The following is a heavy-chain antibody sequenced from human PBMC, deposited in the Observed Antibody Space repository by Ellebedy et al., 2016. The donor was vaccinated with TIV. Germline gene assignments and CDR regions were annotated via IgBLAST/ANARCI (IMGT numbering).Heavy chain of an antibody. CDR1: GFSLSTSGMC. J-gene: IGHJ6*02. CDR2: IDWDDDK. D-gene: IGHD3-10*01. CDR3: ARVLKYYYGSGSYYYYYGMDV. V-gene: IGHV2-70*01. Sequence: SGPTLVXPTQTLTLTCTFSGFSLSTSGMCVSWIRQPPGKALEWLALIDWDDDKYYSTSLKTRLTISKDTSKNQVVLTMTNMDPVDTATYYCARVLKYYYGSGSYYYYYGMDVWGQGTTVTVSS.